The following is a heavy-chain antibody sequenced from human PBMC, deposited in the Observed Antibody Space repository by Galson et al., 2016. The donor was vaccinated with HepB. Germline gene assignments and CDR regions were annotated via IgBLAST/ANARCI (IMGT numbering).Heavy chain of an antibody. D-gene: IGHD3-10*01. CDR1: GFTFSDYG. CDR2: VSHDASNQ. CDR3: AKDRSFNFGEPLDH. J-gene: IGHJ4*02. Sequence: SLRLSCAASGFTFSDYGIHWVRQAPGKGLEWVADVSHDASNQNYAVSVKGRFTISRDNSKNTMYLQMNSLRTEDTAVYFCAKDRSFNFGEPLDHWGQGTPVVVSS. V-gene: IGHV3-30*18.